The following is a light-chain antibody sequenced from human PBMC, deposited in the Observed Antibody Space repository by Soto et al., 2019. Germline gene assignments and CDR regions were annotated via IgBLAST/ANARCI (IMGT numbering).Light chain of an antibody. Sequence: EIVLTQSPATLSLSPGERATLSCMASRSVSSYLAWYQQKPGQAPRLLIYDASNRATGIPARFSGSGSGTDFTLTISSLEPEDFAVYYCQQRSNWPPITFGQGTRLE. CDR3: QQRSNWPPIT. CDR2: DAS. J-gene: IGKJ5*01. V-gene: IGKV3-11*01. CDR1: RSVSSY.